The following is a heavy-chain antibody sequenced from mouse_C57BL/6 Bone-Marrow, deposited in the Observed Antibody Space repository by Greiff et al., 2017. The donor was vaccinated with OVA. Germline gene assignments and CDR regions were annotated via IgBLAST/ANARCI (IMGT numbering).Heavy chain of an antibody. D-gene: IGHD2-3*01. CDR3: ARKGYDGYYVSYFDY. CDR1: GFTFSSYA. Sequence: DVQLVESGGGLVKPGGSLKLSCAASGFTFSSYAMSWVRQTPEKRLEWVATISDGGSYTYYPDNVKGRFTISRDNAKNNLYLQMSHLKSEDTAMYYCARKGYDGYYVSYFDYWGQGTTLTVSS. V-gene: IGHV5-4*01. J-gene: IGHJ2*01. CDR2: ISDGGSYT.